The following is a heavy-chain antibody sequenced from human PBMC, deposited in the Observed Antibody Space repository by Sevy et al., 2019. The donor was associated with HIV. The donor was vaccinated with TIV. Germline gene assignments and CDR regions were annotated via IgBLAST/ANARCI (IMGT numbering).Heavy chain of an antibody. CDR1: GFTFSSQA. CDR3: AKSFGETIKYFHY. J-gene: IGHJ4*02. Sequence: GGSLRLSCAASGFTFSSQAMNWVRQAPGKGLEWVSAISSSGGSTYYEDSVRGRFTLSRENSKNTLYLHMNSLRAEDTAVYFCAKSFGETIKYFHYWGQGTLVTVSS. V-gene: IGHV3-23*01. CDR2: ISSSGGST. D-gene: IGHD3-10*01.